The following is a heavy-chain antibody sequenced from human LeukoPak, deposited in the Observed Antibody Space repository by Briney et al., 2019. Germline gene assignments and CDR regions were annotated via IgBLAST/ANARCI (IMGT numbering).Heavy chain of an antibody. CDR1: GGSISSSSYY. V-gene: IGHV4-39*01. J-gene: IGHJ4*02. Sequence: SETLSLTCTVSGGSISSSSYYWGWIRQPPGKGLEWIGTIYYSGSTYYNPSLKSRVTISVDTSKNQFSLKLSSVTAADTAVYDCARHPHYYGSIPLDYFDYWGQGTLVTVSS. CDR3: ARHPHYYGSIPLDYFDY. CDR2: IYYSGST. D-gene: IGHD3-10*01.